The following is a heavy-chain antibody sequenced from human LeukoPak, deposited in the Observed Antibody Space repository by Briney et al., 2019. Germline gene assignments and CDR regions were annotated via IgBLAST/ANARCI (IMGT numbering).Heavy chain of an antibody. J-gene: IGHJ4*02. V-gene: IGHV1-24*01. CDR2: FDPEDGET. CDR3: ATAYDSSGYYYLQPDY. D-gene: IGHD3-22*01. CDR1: GYTLTELS. Sequence: ASVKVSCKVSGYTLTELSMHWVRQAPGKGLEWMGGFDPEDGETIYAQKFQGRVTMTEDTSTDTAYMELSSLRSEDTAVYYCATAYDSSGYYYLQPDYWGQGTLVTVSS.